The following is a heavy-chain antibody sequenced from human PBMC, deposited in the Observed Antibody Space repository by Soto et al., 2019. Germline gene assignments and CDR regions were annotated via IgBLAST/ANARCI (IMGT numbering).Heavy chain of an antibody. CDR2: ISSSSSTI. D-gene: IGHD2-15*01. Sequence: GGSLRLSCAASGFTFSSYSMNWVRQAPGKGLEWVSYISSSSSTIYYADSVKGRFTISRDNAKNSLYLQMNSLRAEDTAVYYCARVRCTGGSCFSSYYYYYGMDVWGQGTTVTVSS. V-gene: IGHV3-48*04. J-gene: IGHJ6*02. CDR1: GFTFSSYS. CDR3: ARVRCTGGSCFSSYYYYYGMDV.